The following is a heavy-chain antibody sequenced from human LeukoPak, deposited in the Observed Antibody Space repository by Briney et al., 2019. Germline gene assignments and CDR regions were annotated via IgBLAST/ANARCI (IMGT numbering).Heavy chain of an antibody. Sequence: GGSLRLSCTASGFTFGDYAMSWVRQAPGKGLEWVGFIRSKAYGGTTEYAASVKGRFTTSRDDSKSIAYLQMNSLETEDTTVYYCTRARDYFDYWGQGTLVTVSS. J-gene: IGHJ4*02. V-gene: IGHV3-49*04. CDR2: IRSKAYGGTT. CDR3: TRARDYFDY. CDR1: GFTFGDYA. D-gene: IGHD6-6*01.